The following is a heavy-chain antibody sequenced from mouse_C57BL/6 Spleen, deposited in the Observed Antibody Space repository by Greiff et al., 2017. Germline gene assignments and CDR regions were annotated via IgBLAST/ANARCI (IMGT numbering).Heavy chain of an antibody. CDR1: GFTFSDYG. CDR3: ARYYYGINYVDY. J-gene: IGHJ2*01. D-gene: IGHD1-1*01. CDR2: ISSGSSTI. Sequence: EVQLVESGGGLVKPGGSLKLSCAASGFTFSDYGMHWVRQAPEKGLEWVAYISSGSSTIYYADTVKGRFTISRANAKNTLFLQITSLRSEDTAMYYCARYYYGINYVDYWGQGTTLTVSS. V-gene: IGHV5-17*01.